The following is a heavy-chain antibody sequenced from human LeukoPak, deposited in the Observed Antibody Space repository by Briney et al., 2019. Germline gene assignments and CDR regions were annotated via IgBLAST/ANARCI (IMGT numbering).Heavy chain of an antibody. CDR2: VNSDGSST. V-gene: IGHV3-74*01. D-gene: IGHD3-3*01. Sequence: GGSLRLSCAVSGFTFSSYWMHWVRQAPGKGLVWVSRVNSDGSSTSYADSVKGRFTISRDNAKNTLYLQMNSLRAEDTAVYYCARDSAYYDFWSGHGNWFDPWGQGTLVTVSS. CDR1: GFTFSSYW. CDR3: ARDSAYYDFWSGHGNWFDP. J-gene: IGHJ5*02.